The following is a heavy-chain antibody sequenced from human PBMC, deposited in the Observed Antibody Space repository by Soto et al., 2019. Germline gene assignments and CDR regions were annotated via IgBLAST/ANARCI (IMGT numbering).Heavy chain of an antibody. J-gene: IGHJ6*02. CDR1: LFTFSIYS. CDR3: ARDLNPFWSRYYYYGMDV. Sequence: SCAASLFTFSIYSMNWVRQAPGKWLEWVSSISSSSSYIYYADSVKGRFTISRDNAKNSLYLQMNSLRAEDTAVYYCARDLNPFWSRYYYYGMDVWGQGTTVTVSS. V-gene: IGHV3-21*01. CDR2: ISSSSSYI. D-gene: IGHD3-3*01.